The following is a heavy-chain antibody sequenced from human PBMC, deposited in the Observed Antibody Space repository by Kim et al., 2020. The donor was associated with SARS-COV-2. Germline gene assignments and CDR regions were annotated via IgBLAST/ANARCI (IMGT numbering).Heavy chain of an antibody. D-gene: IGHD3-10*01. CDR2: INPNSGGT. J-gene: IGHJ4*02. CDR3: ASAPGAGTYCDY. Sequence: ASVKVSCRTSEYTFSGYYMHWARQAPGQGLEWMGWINPNSGGTKYAQKFQGRVTMTRDTSITTAYMELGGLTFDDTAVYYCASAPGAGTYCDYWGQGTLVTVPS. CDR1: EYTFSGYY. V-gene: IGHV1-2*02.